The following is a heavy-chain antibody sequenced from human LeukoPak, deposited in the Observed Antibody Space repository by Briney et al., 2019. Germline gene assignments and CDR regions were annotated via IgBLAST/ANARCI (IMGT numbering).Heavy chain of an antibody. D-gene: IGHD2/OR15-2a*01. J-gene: IGHJ6*04. CDR3: VRDEYRDV. Sequence: SETLSLTCTVSGATINKDYWAWIRQPAGKGLEWIGRIHPSGITHQNPSLRGRVTMSIDASKNQFSLNLSSVTAADTAVYYCVRDEYRDVWGKGATVTVSS. CDR2: IHPSGIT. CDR1: GATINKDY. V-gene: IGHV4-4*07.